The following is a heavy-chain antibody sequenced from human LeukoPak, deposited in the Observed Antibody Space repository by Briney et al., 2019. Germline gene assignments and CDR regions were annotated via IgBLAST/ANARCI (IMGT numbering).Heavy chain of an antibody. V-gene: IGHV4-4*02. Sequence: SGTLSLTCAVSGDSITSSKWWSWVRQSPEKGLEWIGEIYHSGTTNYNPSLESRVTISVDKSKNQFSLNLSSVTAADTAVYYCASGSHAVTTHFDYWGQGTLVTVSS. J-gene: IGHJ4*02. CDR2: IYHSGTT. CDR3: ASGSHAVTTHFDY. CDR1: GDSITSSKW. D-gene: IGHD3-16*01.